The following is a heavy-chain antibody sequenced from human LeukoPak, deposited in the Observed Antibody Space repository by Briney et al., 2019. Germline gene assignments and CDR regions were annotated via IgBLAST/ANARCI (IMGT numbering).Heavy chain of an antibody. CDR2: INGDGTVT. Sequence: GGSLRLSCATSGFPFSSYWMLWVRQAPGKGLVWVSRINGDGTVTTYADSVEGRFTISRDNTKNILYLQMNNLRAEDTATYYCSRSQFDCWGQGVLVTVSS. CDR1: GFPFSSYW. CDR3: SRSQFDC. J-gene: IGHJ4*02. V-gene: IGHV3-74*03. D-gene: IGHD2-21*01.